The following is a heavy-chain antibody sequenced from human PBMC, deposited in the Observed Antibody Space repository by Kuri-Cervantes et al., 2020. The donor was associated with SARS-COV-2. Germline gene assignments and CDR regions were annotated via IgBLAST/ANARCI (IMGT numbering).Heavy chain of an antibody. CDR3: ARSTDYGDDGYFDY. CDR2: IKQDGSEK. CDR1: GLTFSSYW. D-gene: IGHD4-17*01. V-gene: IGHV3-7*03. J-gene: IGHJ4*02. Sequence: GGSLRLSCAASGLTFSSYWMSWVRQAPGKGLEWVANIKQDGSEKYYVDSVKGRFTISRDNAKNSLYLQMNSLRAEDTAVYYCARSTDYGDDGYFDYWGQGTLVTVSS.